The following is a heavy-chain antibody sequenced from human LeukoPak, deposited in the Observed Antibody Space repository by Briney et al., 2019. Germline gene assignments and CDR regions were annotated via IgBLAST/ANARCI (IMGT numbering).Heavy chain of an antibody. CDR1: GFTFSSYG. V-gene: IGHV3-48*04. D-gene: IGHD5-24*01. CDR2: ISSSGSTI. J-gene: IGHJ2*01. Sequence: GGSLRLSCAASGFTFSSYGMHWVRQAPGKGLEWVSYISSSGSTIYYADSVKGRFTISRDNAKNSLYLQMNSLRAEDTAVYYCAREGRDGYNFYWYFDLWGRGTLVTVSS. CDR3: AREGRDGYNFYWYFDL.